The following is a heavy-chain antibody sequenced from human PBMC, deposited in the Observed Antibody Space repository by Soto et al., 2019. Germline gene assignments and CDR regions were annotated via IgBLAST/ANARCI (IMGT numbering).Heavy chain of an antibody. Sequence: QVQLQESGPGLVKPSGTLSLTCTVSGASISGSDWWSWVRQPPGKGLEWIGEINHSGTTNYNPSLKRRVTMSVVKSKNQFSLKLNSVTAADTAVYYCARVMSPMLVPDAFDIWGQGTMVTVSS. CDR2: INHSGTT. CDR1: GASISGSDW. D-gene: IGHD2-8*02. J-gene: IGHJ3*02. V-gene: IGHV4-4*02. CDR3: ARVMSPMLVPDAFDI.